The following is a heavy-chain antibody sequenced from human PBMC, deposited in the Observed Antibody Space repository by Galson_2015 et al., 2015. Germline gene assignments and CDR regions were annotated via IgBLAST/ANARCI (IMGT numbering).Heavy chain of an antibody. V-gene: IGHV3-30-3*01. CDR3: ARDHLAAPLFIDY. J-gene: IGHJ4*02. CDR2: ISYVGSNK. D-gene: IGHD6-6*01. CDR1: GFTFSSYA. Sequence: SLRLSCAASGFTFSSYAMHWVRRAPGKGLEWVAVISYVGSNKYYADSVKGRFTISRDNSKNTLYLQMNSLRAEDTAVYYCARDHLAAPLFIDYWGQGTLVTVSS.